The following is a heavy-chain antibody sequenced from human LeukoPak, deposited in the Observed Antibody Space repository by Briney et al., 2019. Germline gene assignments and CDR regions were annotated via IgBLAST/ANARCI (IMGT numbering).Heavy chain of an antibody. CDR1: GGFISNTNYY. CDR3: ARQTGSGLFILP. Sequence: SETLSLTCTVSGGFISNTNYYWGWIRQPPGKGLEWIGSIYYSGSTFYNPSLKSRLTISVDTSKNQFSLRLTSVTAADTAVYYCARQTGSGLFILPGGQGTLVTVSS. D-gene: IGHD3/OR15-3a*01. CDR2: IYYSGST. J-gene: IGHJ4*02. V-gene: IGHV4-39*01.